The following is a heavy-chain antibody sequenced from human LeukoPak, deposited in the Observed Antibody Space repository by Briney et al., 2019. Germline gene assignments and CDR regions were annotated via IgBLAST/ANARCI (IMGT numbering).Heavy chain of an antibody. J-gene: IGHJ4*02. CDR2: ISAYNGNT. V-gene: IGHV1-18*01. CDR1: GYTFTSYG. Sequence: ASVKVSCKASGYTFTSYGISWVRQAPGQGLEWMGWISAYNGNTNYAQKLQGRVTMTTDTSTSTAYMELRSLRSDDTAVYYCATDPSSSGSYSVYYFDYWGQGTLVTVSS. CDR3: ATDPSSSGSYSVYYFDY. D-gene: IGHD3-10*01.